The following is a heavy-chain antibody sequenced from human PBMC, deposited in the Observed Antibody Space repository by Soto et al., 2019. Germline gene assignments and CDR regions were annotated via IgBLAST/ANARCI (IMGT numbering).Heavy chain of an antibody. CDR2: IYWDDDK. Sequence: ITWNESGPTVVKPAETLTLTCTFSGFSLTTSGVGVGWIRQSPGKAPERLALIYWDDDKRYSASLKSRLTITKDTSKNQVVLTMASVDPADTATYYCAHRILRTVFGLVTTTAVYFDFWGQGTPVVVSS. J-gene: IGHJ4*02. D-gene: IGHD3-3*01. CDR3: AHRILRTVFGLVTTTAVYFDF. CDR1: GFSLTTSGVG. V-gene: IGHV2-5*02.